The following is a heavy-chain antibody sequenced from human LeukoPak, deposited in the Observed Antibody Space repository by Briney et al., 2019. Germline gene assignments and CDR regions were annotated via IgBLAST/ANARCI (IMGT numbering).Heavy chain of an antibody. V-gene: IGHV3-7*01. D-gene: IGHD3-22*01. CDR2: IKQDGSEK. Sequence: GGSLRLSCAASGFIFSNYWMSWVRQAPGKGLEWVANIKQDGSEKYYVDSVKGRFTISRDNAKNSVYMQMNSLRAEDTAVYYCARRYYGSATYRLPYDYWGQGTLVTVSS. CDR1: GFIFSNYW. CDR3: ARRYYGSATYRLPYDY. J-gene: IGHJ4*02.